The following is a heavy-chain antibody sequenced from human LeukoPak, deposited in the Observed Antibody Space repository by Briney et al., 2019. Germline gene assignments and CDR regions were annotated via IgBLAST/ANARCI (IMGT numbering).Heavy chain of an antibody. D-gene: IGHD2-2*01. J-gene: IGHJ3*01. CDR3: AREVITPGDSDGFDL. V-gene: IGHV4-30-4*08. Sequence: SQTLSLTCTVSGGSISIANHFWSWVRQSPGEGLGWIGYIHYDGRAHYNPSLKSRVSMSLDMSKNQFSLSLSSVTAADTAIYYCAREVITPGDSDGFDLWGQGTMVSVSS. CDR2: IHYDGRA. CDR1: GGSISIANHF.